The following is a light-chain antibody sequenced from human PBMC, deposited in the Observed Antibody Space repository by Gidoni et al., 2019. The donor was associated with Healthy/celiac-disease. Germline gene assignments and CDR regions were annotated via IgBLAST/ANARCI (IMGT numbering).Light chain of an antibody. CDR1: QSVLYSSNNKNY. Sequence: DNVMTQSPDSLAVSLGERATINCKSSQSVLYSSNNKNYLAWYQQKPGQPPKLLIYWASTRESGVPDRFSGSGSGTDFTLTISSLQAEDVAVYYCQQYYSTPRTFXQXTKVEIK. V-gene: IGKV4-1*01. CDR3: QQYYSTPRT. CDR2: WAS. J-gene: IGKJ1*01.